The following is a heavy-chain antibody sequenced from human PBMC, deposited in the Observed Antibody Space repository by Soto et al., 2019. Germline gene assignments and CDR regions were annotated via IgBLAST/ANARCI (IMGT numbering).Heavy chain of an antibody. V-gene: IGHV2-5*02. CDR1: GFSLSTTGVG. Sequence: QITLKESGPSLVQPTQTLTLTCAFSGFSLSTTGVGVGWIRQPPGKALEWLVVIYWDDNKRYSPSLKTRLTITTDTSKIQVVLTMANMDPVDTATYYCAHRSSISLFDYWGQGALVTVSS. CDR2: IYWDDNK. D-gene: IGHD3-3*02. J-gene: IGHJ4*02. CDR3: AHRSSISLFDY.